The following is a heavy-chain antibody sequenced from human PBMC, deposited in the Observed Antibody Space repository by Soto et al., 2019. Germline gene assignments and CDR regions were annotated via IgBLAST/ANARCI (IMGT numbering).Heavy chain of an antibody. CDR1: GGSFSGYY. CDR2: INHSGST. D-gene: IGHD4-17*01. CDR3: ARLKMDDYGDYDASDAFDI. V-gene: IGHV4-34*01. J-gene: IGHJ3*02. Sequence: SETLSLTCAVYGGSFSGYYWSWIRQPPGKGLEWIGEINHSGSTNYNPSLKSRVTISVDTSKNQFSLKLSSVTAADTAVYYCARLKMDDYGDYDASDAFDIWGQGTMVTVSS.